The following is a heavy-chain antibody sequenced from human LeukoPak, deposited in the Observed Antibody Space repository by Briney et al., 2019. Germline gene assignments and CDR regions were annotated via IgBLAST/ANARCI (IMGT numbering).Heavy chain of an antibody. CDR1: GGSISSGSYY. CDR3: ARAPSGMITFGGVIQAFDI. D-gene: IGHD3-16*01. J-gene: IGHJ3*02. CDR2: IYTSGST. V-gene: IGHV4-61*02. Sequence: SETLSLTCTVSGGSISSGSYYWSWIRQPAGKGLEWIGRIYTSGSTNYNPSLKSRVTISVDTSKNQFSLKLSSVAAADTAVYYCARAPSGMITFGGVIQAFDIWGQGTMVTVSS.